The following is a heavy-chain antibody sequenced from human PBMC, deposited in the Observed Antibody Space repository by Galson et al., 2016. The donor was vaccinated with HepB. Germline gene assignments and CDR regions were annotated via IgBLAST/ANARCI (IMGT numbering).Heavy chain of an antibody. D-gene: IGHD5-24*01. CDR2: INPRGGST. V-gene: IGHV1-46*01. CDR3: ARDPGDGYNLPYDY. Sequence: SVKVSCKASGYTSTSYYMHWVRQAPGQGLEWMGTINPRGGSTGYAQKFQGRVTMTRDTSTSTVYMELSSLRSEDTAVYYCARDPGDGYNLPYDYWGQGTLVTVSS. CDR1: GYTSTSYY. J-gene: IGHJ4*02.